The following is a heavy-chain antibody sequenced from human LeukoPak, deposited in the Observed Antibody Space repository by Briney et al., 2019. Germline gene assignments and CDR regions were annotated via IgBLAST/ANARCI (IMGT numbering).Heavy chain of an antibody. Sequence: GRSLRLSCAASGFTFSSYAMHWVRQARGKGLEWVAVISYDGRNKYYADSVKGRFTISRDNSKNTLYLQMNSLRAEDTAVYYCASSPYTVTTPSFDYWGQGTLVTVSS. CDR1: GFTFSSYA. CDR3: ASSPYTVTTPSFDY. V-gene: IGHV3-30*04. J-gene: IGHJ4*02. CDR2: ISYDGRNK. D-gene: IGHD4-17*01.